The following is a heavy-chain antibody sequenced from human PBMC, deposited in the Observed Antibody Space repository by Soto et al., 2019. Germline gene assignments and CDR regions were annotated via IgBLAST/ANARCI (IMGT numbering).Heavy chain of an antibody. CDR1: GFTFSSYS. Sequence: GGSLRLSCAASGFTFSSYSMNWVRQAPGKGLEWVSSISSSSSYIYYADSVKGRFTISRDNAKNSLYLQMNSLRAEDTAVYYCARVDSSGYKYYFDYWGQGTLVTVSS. J-gene: IGHJ4*02. CDR3: ARVDSSGYKYYFDY. CDR2: ISSSSSYI. V-gene: IGHV3-21*01. D-gene: IGHD3-22*01.